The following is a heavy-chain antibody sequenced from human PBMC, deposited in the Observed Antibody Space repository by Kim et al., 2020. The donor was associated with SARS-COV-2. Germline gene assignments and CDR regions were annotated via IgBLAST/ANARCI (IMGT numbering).Heavy chain of an antibody. CDR3: AKDPRITFGGVIVAYYFDY. V-gene: IGHV3-23*01. CDR2: ISGSGGST. CDR1: GFTFSSYA. J-gene: IGHJ4*02. D-gene: IGHD3-16*02. Sequence: GGSLRLSCAASGFTFSSYAMSWVRQAPGKGLEWVSAISGSGGSTYYADSVKGRFTISRDNSKNTLYLQMNSLRAEDTAVYYCAKDPRITFGGVIVAYYFDYWGQGTLVTVSS.